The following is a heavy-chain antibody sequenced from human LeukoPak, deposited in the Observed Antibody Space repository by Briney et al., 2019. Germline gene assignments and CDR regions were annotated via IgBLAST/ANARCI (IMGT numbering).Heavy chain of an antibody. D-gene: IGHD5-24*01. V-gene: IGHV4-59*01. J-gene: IGHJ6*03. Sequence: SETLSLTCTVSGGSISSCYWSWIRQPPGKGLEWIGYIYYSGSTNYNPSLKSRVTISVGTSKNQFSLKLSSVTAADTAVYYCARVVELGYYYYYMDVWGKGTTVTVSS. CDR2: IYYSGST. CDR3: ARVVELGYYYYYMDV. CDR1: GGSISSCY.